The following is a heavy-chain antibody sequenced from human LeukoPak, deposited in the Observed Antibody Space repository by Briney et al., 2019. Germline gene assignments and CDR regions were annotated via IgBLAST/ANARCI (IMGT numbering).Heavy chain of an antibody. Sequence: GRSLRLSCAASGFTFSSYSMNWVRQAPGKGLEWVSSISSSSSYIYYADSVKGRFTISRDNAKNSLYLQMNSLRAEDTAVYYCATFIAVAAPDAFDIWGQGTMVTVSS. D-gene: IGHD6-19*01. CDR2: ISSSSSYI. CDR3: ATFIAVAAPDAFDI. J-gene: IGHJ3*02. CDR1: GFTFSSYS. V-gene: IGHV3-21*01.